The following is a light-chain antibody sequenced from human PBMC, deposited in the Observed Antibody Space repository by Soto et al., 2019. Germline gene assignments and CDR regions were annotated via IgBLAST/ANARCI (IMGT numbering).Light chain of an antibody. Sequence: DIQITQSPSSLSASVGDRVTITCQASQDITSYLNWYQHKPGKAPKLLIYDASILEAGVPPRFSGSGSGTDFTLTISSLQPEDVATYYCQHCDYLPIFGPGTTVDFK. CDR3: QHCDYLPI. CDR2: DAS. J-gene: IGKJ3*01. CDR1: QDITSY. V-gene: IGKV1-33*01.